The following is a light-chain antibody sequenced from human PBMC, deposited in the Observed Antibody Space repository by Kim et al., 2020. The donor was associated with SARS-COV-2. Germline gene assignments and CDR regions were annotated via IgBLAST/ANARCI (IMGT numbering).Light chain of an antibody. J-gene: IGKJ1*01. Sequence: EIVMTQSPATLSVSPGERATLSCRASQSVSSNLAWYQQKPGQAPRLLIYDASTRATGIPASFSGSGSGTEFTLSISSLQSEDFAVYYCHQYNDWPRTFGQGTKVDIK. CDR1: QSVSSN. CDR2: DAS. V-gene: IGKV3-15*01. CDR3: HQYNDWPRT.